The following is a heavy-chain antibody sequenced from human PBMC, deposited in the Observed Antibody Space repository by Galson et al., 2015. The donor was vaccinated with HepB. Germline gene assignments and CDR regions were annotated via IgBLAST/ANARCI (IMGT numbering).Heavy chain of an antibody. CDR3: ARNFGSSGWYGEFDY. V-gene: IGHV3-30-3*01. D-gene: IGHD6-19*01. CDR1: GFTFNKHA. CDR2: IPYDGSNT. Sequence: SLRLSCAASGFTFNKHAMHWVRQAPGKGLEWVAVIPYDGSNTYYADSVKGRFTISRDNYKNTLYLQMNSLRTDDTAVYYCARNFGSSGWYGEFDYWGQGTLVTVSS. J-gene: IGHJ4*02.